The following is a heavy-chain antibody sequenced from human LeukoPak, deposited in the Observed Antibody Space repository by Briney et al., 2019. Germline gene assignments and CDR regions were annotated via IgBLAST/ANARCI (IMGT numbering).Heavy chain of an antibody. D-gene: IGHD1-26*01. V-gene: IGHV3-23*01. CDR2: ISGSGDST. CDR3: ATLVGGLPFDL. Sequence: PGGSLRRSCAASGFSFSSYSMSWVRQAPGKGLEWVSTISGSGDSTYYADSVKGRFTISRDNSKNTLYLQMNSLRVEDTALYYCATLVGGLPFDLSGQGTVVTVSS. CDR1: GFSFSSYS. J-gene: IGHJ3*01.